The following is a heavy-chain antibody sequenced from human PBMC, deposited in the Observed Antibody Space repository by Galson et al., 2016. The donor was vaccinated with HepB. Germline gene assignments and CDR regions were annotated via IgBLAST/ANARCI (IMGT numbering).Heavy chain of an antibody. D-gene: IGHD2-2*01. CDR2: IYTSGTT. V-gene: IGHV4-4*07. CDR3: ARTTPRTHLGVDY. J-gene: IGHJ4*02. CDR1: GGSISSYY. Sequence: LSLTCTVPGGSISSYYWNWIRQPAGKGLEWIGRIYTSGTTNYNPSLKSRVTMSVDTSKNQFSLILSSVTAADTAVYYGARTTPRTHLGVDYWGQGTLVIVSS.